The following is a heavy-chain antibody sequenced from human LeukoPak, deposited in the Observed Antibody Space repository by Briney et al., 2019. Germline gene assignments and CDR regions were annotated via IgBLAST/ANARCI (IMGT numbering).Heavy chain of an antibody. J-gene: IGHJ4*02. CDR2: FSGSGGPT. V-gene: IGHV3-23*01. Sequence: TGGSLRLSCAASGFTFSNYGMSWVRQAPGKGLEWVSGFSGSGGPTYYADSVKGRFTMSRENSKSMLYLQMSSLRVEDTAIYYCAKDLISMVRGVSPIDYWGQGTLVTVSS. D-gene: IGHD3-10*01. CDR3: AKDLISMVRGVSPIDY. CDR1: GFTFSNYG.